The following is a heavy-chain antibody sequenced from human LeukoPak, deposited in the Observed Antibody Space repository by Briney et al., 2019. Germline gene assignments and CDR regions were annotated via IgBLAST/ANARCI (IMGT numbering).Heavy chain of an antibody. V-gene: IGHV3-30-3*01. Sequence: GGSLRLSCAASGFTFSSYAMHWVRQAPGKGLEGVAVISYDGSNKYYADSVKGRFTISRDNSKNTLYLQMNSLRAEDTAVYYCARSSTRITMIVVDDMDVWGQGTTVTVSS. D-gene: IGHD3-22*01. J-gene: IGHJ6*02. CDR1: GFTFSSYA. CDR2: ISYDGSNK. CDR3: ARSSTRITMIVVDDMDV.